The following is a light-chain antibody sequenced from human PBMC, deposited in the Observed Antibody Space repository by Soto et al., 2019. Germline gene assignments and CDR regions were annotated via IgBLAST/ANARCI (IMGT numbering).Light chain of an antibody. V-gene: IGKV3-20*01. J-gene: IGKJ5*01. CDR1: QSVSSSY. CDR2: GAS. CDR3: QLYGTSAIT. Sequence: EIVLTQSPGTLSLSPGERATLSCRASQSVSSSYLTWYQQKPGQAPRRLIYGASSRATGIPDRFSGSGSGNDFTLIISSLLPEDFAVYYCQLYGTSAITFGQGTRLEIQ.